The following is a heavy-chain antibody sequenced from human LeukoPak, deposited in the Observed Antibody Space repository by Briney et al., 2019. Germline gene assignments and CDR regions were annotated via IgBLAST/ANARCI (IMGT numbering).Heavy chain of an antibody. J-gene: IGHJ5*02. CDR2: ISYDGSNK. CDR3: ARASATGTTPGWFDP. D-gene: IGHD1-1*01. Sequence: GGSLRLSCAASGFTFSSYGMHWVRQAPGKGLEWVAVISYDGSNKYYADSVKGRFTISRDNSKNTLYLQMNSLRAEDTAVYYCARASATGTTPGWFDPWGQGTLVTVSS. V-gene: IGHV3-30*19. CDR1: GFTFSSYG.